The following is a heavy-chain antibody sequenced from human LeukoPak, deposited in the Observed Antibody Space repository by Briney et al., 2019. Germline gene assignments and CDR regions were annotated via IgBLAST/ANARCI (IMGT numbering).Heavy chain of an antibody. Sequence: SETLSLTCTVSGGSISSSSYYWGWIRQPPGKGLEWIGSIYYSGSTYYNPSLKSRVTISVDTSKNQFSLKLSSVTAADTAVYYCARVEAAGYSSGWYADYWGQGTLVTVSS. J-gene: IGHJ4*02. D-gene: IGHD6-19*01. CDR3: ARVEAAGYSSGWYADY. V-gene: IGHV4-39*07. CDR2: IYYSGST. CDR1: GGSISSSSYY.